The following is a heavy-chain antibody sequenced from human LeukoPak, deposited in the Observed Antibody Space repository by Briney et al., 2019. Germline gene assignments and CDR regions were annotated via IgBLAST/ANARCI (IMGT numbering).Heavy chain of an antibody. CDR2: INPNSGGT. D-gene: IGHD6-13*01. V-gene: IGHV1-2*02. CDR3: ARVFSPQQLVLGY. CDR1: GYTFTGYY. J-gene: IGHJ4*02. Sequence: ASVKVSCKAPGYTFTGYYMHWVRQAPGQGLEWMGWINPNSGGTNYAQKFQGRVTMTRDTSISTAYMELSSLRSDDTAVYYCARVFSPQQLVLGYWGQGTLVTVSS.